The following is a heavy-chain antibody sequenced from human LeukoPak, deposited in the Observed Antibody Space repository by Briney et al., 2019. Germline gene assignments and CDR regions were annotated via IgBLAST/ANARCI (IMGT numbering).Heavy chain of an antibody. CDR2: IYYSGST. V-gene: IGHV4-59*01. D-gene: IGHD2-15*01. Sequence: PSETLSLTCTVSGGSISSYYWSWIRQPPGKGLEWLGYIYYSGSTNYNPSLKSRVTISVDTSKNQFSLKLSSVTAADTAVYYCARADCSGGSCYSYPAAFDIWGQGTMVTVSS. J-gene: IGHJ3*02. CDR3: ARADCSGGSCYSYPAAFDI. CDR1: GGSISSYY.